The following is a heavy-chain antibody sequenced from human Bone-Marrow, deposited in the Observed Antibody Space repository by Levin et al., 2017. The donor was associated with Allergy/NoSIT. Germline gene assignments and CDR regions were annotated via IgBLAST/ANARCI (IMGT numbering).Heavy chain of an antibody. CDR2: IYYSGST. V-gene: IGHV4-59*01. Sequence: SETLSLTCTVSGGSISSYYWSWIRQPPGKGLEWIGYIYYSGSTNYNPSLKSRVTISVDTSKNQFSLKLSSVTAADTAVYYCAREGGGMMTGLFDYWGQGTLVTVSS. J-gene: IGHJ4*02. CDR3: AREGGGMMTGLFDY. D-gene: IGHD3-9*01. CDR1: GGSISSYY.